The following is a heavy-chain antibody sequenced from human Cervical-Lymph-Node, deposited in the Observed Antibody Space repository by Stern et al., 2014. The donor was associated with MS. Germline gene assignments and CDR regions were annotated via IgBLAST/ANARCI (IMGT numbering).Heavy chain of an antibody. Sequence: QVQLVESGGGVVQPGKSLRLSCVASGFTFKNYAMHWVRQAPGKGLEWGACTSDDGDQSHYADSVRARFNVSRNTFKNSFYLQMNSLRVDDTATYYCVGSAHSDYLGQGSLVIVSS. CDR3: VGSAHSDY. CDR2: TSDDGDQS. V-gene: IGHV3-30-3*01. CDR1: GFTFKNYA. J-gene: IGHJ4*02.